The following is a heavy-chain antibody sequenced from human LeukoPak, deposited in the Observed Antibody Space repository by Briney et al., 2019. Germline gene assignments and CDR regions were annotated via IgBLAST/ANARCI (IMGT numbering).Heavy chain of an antibody. V-gene: IGHV4-34*01. CDR2: INHSGST. CDR3: ARGLLQWLAHDY. J-gene: IGHJ4*02. CDR1: GGSFSGYY. D-gene: IGHD6-19*01. Sequence: SETLSLTCAVYGGSFSGYYWSWIRQPPGKGLEWIGKINHSGSTNYNPSLKSRVTISVDTSKNQFSLKLSSVTAADTAVYYCARGLLQWLAHDYWGQGTLVTVSS.